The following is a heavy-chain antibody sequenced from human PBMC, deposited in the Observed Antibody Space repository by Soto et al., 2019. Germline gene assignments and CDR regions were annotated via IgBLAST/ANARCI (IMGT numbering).Heavy chain of an antibody. CDR2: ISDSGGST. Sequence: GGSLRLSCASSGFTFSKYAMTWVRQAPGKGLEWVSTISDSGGSTYYADSVKGRFTISRDNSKNTVSLQMNSLRAEDTAVYYCAKERVVTTLFDYWGQGTLVTVSS. J-gene: IGHJ4*02. CDR3: AKERVVTTLFDY. CDR1: GFTFSKYA. V-gene: IGHV3-23*01. D-gene: IGHD4-17*01.